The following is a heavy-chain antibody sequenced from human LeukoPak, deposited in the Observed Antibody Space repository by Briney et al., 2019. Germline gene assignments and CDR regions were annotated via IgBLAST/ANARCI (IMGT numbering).Heavy chain of an antibody. J-gene: IGHJ4*02. CDR1: GFTFSKYW. CDR3: AKASWVSNADAVL. CDR2: IKEDGSQI. D-gene: IGHD1-1*01. Sequence: GGSLRLSCVGSGFTFSKYWMSWVRQAPGKGLEWVANIKEDGSQIYYVDSVRGRFTISRDNAKNSVYLQMNSLRAEDTAVYYCAKASWVSNADAVLWGQGTLVTVYS. V-gene: IGHV3-7*03.